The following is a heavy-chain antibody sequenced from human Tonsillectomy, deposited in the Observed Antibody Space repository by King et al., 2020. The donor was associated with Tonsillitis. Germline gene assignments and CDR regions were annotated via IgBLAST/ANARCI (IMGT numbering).Heavy chain of an antibody. CDR1: GFTFSSYS. Sequence: VQLVESGGGLVQPGGSLRLSCAASGFTFSSYSMNWVRQAPGKGLEWVSYISSSSTIYYADSVKGRFTISRDNAKNSLYLQMNSLRAEDTAVYYCARENYGDENWFDPWGQGTLVTVSS. CDR3: ARENYGDENWFDP. D-gene: IGHD4-17*01. V-gene: IGHV3-48*04. CDR2: ISSSSTI. J-gene: IGHJ5*02.